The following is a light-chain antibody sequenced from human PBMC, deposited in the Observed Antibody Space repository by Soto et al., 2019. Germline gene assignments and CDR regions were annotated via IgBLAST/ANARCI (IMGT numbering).Light chain of an antibody. J-gene: IGLJ1*01. Sequence: QSVLTQPPSASSTPGQTVTISCSGSTSNIGTFYVYWYQHLPGTAPKLLIYIDDQRTSGVSDRFSGSKSGTSASLAISGLRSDDEADYYCAAWDDSLNAYVFGSGTKLTVL. CDR1: TSNIGTFY. CDR3: AAWDDSLNAYV. CDR2: IDD. V-gene: IGLV1-47*02.